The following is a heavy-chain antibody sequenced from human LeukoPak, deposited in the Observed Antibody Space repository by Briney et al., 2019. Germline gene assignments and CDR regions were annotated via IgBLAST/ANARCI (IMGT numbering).Heavy chain of an antibody. Sequence: GGSLRLSCAASGFTFSSYSMNWVRQAPGKGLEWASSISSSSSYIYYADSVKGRFTISRDNAKNSLYLQMNSLRAEDTAVYYCARAGGYSYGYNYWGQGTLVTVSS. CDR2: ISSSSSYI. CDR1: GFTFSSYS. CDR3: ARAGGYSYGYNY. V-gene: IGHV3-21*01. D-gene: IGHD5-18*01. J-gene: IGHJ4*02.